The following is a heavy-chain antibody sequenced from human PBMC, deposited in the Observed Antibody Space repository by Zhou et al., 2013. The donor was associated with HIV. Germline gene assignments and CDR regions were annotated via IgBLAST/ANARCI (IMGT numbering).Heavy chain of an antibody. Sequence: QVQLVQSGAEVKKPGASVKVSCKASGYTFTSYGISWVRQAPGQGLEWMGWISAYNGNTNYAQKLQGRVTMTTDTSTSTAYMELRSLRSDDTAVYYCARDVRTYYDILTGYYTPYYFDYWARERWSPSPQ. D-gene: IGHD3-9*01. V-gene: IGHV1-18*01. CDR2: ISAYNGNT. J-gene: IGHJ4*02. CDR1: GYTFTSYG. CDR3: ARDVRTYYDILTGYYTPYYFDY.